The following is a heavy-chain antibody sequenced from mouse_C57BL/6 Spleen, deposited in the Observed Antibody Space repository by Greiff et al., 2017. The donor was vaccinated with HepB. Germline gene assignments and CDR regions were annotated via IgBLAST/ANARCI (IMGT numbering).Heavy chain of an antibody. CDR2: IDPSDSYT. Sequence: VQLQQPGAELVRPGTSVKLSCKASGYTFTSYWMHWVKQRPGQGLEWIGVIDPSDSYTNYNQKFKGKATLTVDTSSSTAYMQLSSLTSEDSAVYYCARETHWGQGTTLTVSS. J-gene: IGHJ2*01. V-gene: IGHV1-59*01. CDR1: GYTFTSYW. CDR3: ARETH.